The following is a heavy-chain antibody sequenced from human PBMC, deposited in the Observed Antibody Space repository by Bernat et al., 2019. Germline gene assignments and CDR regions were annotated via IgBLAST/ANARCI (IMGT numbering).Heavy chain of an antibody. CDR1: GGTFSSYA. J-gene: IGHJ4*02. Sequence: QVQLVQSGAEVKKPGSSVKVSCKASGGTFSSYAISWVRQAPGQGLEWMGGIIPIFGTANYAQKFQGRVTITADKTTSTAYRELSRLRSEDTAGYYCASMYSSSWYRADYWGQGTLVTVSA. CDR3: ASMYSSSWYRADY. V-gene: IGHV1-69*06. D-gene: IGHD6-13*01. CDR2: IIPIFGTA.